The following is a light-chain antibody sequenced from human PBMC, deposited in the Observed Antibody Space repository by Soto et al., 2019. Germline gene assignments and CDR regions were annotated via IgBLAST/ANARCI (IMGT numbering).Light chain of an antibody. CDR1: QSVSSNY. V-gene: IGKV3-20*01. J-gene: IGKJ1*01. Sequence: EIVLTQSPDTLSFSPGERATLSCRASQSVSSNYLAWYQQKPGQPPRLLIYGTSSRATGIPDRFSGSGSGTDFTLTISRLEPEDFAVYYCQEHRTSPPSWTFGQGTKVEI. CDR2: GTS. CDR3: QEHRTSPPSWT.